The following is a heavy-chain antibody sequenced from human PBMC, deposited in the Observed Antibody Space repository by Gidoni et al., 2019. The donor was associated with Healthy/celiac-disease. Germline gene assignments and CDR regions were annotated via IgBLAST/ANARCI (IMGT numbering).Heavy chain of an antibody. CDR2: ISWNSGSI. Sequence: EVQLVESGGGLVQPGRSLRLSCAASGFTFEDYAMHWVRQAPGKGLEWVSGISWNSGSIGYADSVKGRFTISRDNAKNSLYLQMNSLRAEDTALYYCAKDGGYCSSTSCYIDYWGQGTLVTVSS. CDR1: GFTFEDYA. J-gene: IGHJ4*02. D-gene: IGHD2-2*01. CDR3: AKDGGYCSSTSCYIDY. V-gene: IGHV3-9*01.